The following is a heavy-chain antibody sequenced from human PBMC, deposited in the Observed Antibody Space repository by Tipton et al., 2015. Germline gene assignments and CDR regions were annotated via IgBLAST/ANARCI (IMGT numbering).Heavy chain of an antibody. J-gene: IGHJ6*02. V-gene: IGHV4-59*02. CDR1: GFTVSSNY. D-gene: IGHD5-24*01. CDR2: LSYSGKT. Sequence: LRLSCAASGFTVSSNYMSWVRQPPGKGLEWIGSLSYSGKTDYNPPLRSRVTISVDTSKNQFSLKLSSVTAADTAVYYCAGDLEHGMDVWGQGTTVTVSS. CDR3: AGDLEHGMDV.